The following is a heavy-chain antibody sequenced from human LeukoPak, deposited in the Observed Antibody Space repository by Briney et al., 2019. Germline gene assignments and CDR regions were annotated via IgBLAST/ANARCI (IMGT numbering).Heavy chain of an antibody. D-gene: IGHD6-13*01. Sequence: GGSLRLSCAASGFTFSNYAISWVRQAPGKGLEWVSAISGSGGRTYYADSVKGRFTISRDNSKNTLYLQMNSLRAEDAAVFYCAKDLRSSSFTHYFDFWGQGTLVTVSS. CDR3: AKDLRSSSFTHYFDF. CDR1: GFTFSNYA. V-gene: IGHV3-23*01. CDR2: ISGSGGRT. J-gene: IGHJ4*02.